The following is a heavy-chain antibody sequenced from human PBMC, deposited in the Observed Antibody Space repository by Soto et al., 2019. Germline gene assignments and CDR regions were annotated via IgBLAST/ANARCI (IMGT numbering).Heavy chain of an antibody. CDR3: ARFIPHSGYDLKYYMDV. J-gene: IGHJ6*03. Sequence: ASETLSLTCTASGGSISSYYWSWIRQPPGKGLEWIGYIYYSGSTNYNPSLKSRVTISVDTSKNQFSLKLSSVTAADTAVYYCARFIPHSGYDLKYYMDVWGKGTTVT. V-gene: IGHV4-59*01. CDR2: IYYSGST. D-gene: IGHD5-12*01. CDR1: GGSISSYY.